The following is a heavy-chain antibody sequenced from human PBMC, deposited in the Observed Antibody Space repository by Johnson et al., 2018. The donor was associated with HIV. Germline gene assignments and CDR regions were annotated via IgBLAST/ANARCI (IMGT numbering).Heavy chain of an antibody. J-gene: IGHJ3*02. D-gene: IGHD2-15*01. CDR2: ISYDGSNK. CDR3: ARAGYCSGGSCYSGVDAFDI. CDR1: GFTFISYA. Sequence: QVQLVESGGGVVQPGRSLRLSCAASGFTFISYAMHWVRQAPGKGLEWVAVISYDGSNKYYADSVKGRFTISRDNSKNTLYLQMNSLRAGDTAVYYCARAGYCSGGSCYSGVDAFDIWGQGTAVTVSS. V-gene: IGHV3-30*04.